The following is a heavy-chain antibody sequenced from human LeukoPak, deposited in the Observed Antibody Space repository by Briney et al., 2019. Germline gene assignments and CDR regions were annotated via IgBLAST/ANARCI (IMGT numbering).Heavy chain of an antibody. J-gene: IGHJ4*02. CDR2: IIPIFGTA. D-gene: IGHD3-10*01. Sequence: ASVKVSCKASGGTFSSYAISWVRQAPGQGLEWVGGIIPIFGTANYAQKFQGRVTITADESTSTAYMELSSLRSEDTAVYYCARAEYYGSSKMDYWGQGTLVTVSS. CDR1: GGTFSSYA. V-gene: IGHV1-69*13. CDR3: ARAEYYGSSKMDY.